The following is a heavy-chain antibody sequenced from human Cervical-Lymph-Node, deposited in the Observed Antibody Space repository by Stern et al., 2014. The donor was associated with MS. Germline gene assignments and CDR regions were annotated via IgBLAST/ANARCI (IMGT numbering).Heavy chain of an antibody. CDR3: ATGDAAMVRGRFDP. Sequence: VQLVESGAEVKRPGSSVKVSCKNSGGTFSSDSINWVRQAPGQGLEWMGRIIPIFDMPNYAQKFQGRVTISADKSTSTAYMELSSLRSEDTAVYYCATGDAAMVRGRFDPWGQGSLVTVSS. D-gene: IGHD3-10*01. CDR2: IIPIFDMP. CDR1: GGTFSSDS. J-gene: IGHJ5*02. V-gene: IGHV1-69*09.